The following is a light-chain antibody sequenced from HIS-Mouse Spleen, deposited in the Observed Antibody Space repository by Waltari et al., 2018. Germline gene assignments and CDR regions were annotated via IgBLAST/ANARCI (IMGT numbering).Light chain of an antibody. CDR1: SSNLGSNT. J-gene: IGLJ3*02. CDR3: AAWDDSLNGRV. Sequence: QSVLTQPPSASGPPGQRVTISCSGRSSNLGSNTVNWYQQLPGTAPNLLIYSNNQRPSGVPDRCSGSKSGTSASLAISGLQSEDEADYYCAAWDDSLNGRVFGGGTKLTVL. CDR2: SNN. V-gene: IGLV1-44*01.